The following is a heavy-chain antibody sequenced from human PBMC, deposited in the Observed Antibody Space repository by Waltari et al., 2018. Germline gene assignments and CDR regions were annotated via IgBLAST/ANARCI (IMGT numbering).Heavy chain of an antibody. CDR3: VLYSSSFLGDC. CDR2: INLDGSLT. CDR1: GFTFSSYW. Sequence: EMVLVESGGGLVQPGGSLRLSCAASGFTFSSYWMYWVRQAPGKGLVLVSHINLDGSLTSYADSVKGRFTISRDNAKNTLFLQMNSLRAEDTAVYYCVLYSSSFLGDCWGQGTLVTVSS. D-gene: IGHD6-13*01. V-gene: IGHV3-74*01. J-gene: IGHJ4*02.